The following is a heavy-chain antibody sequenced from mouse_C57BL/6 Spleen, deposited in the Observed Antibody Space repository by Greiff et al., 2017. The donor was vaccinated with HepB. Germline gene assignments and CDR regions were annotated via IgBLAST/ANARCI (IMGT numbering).Heavy chain of an antibody. D-gene: IGHD2-1*01. CDR1: GYTFTDYY. CDR3: ARGGNPYYYAMDY. J-gene: IGHJ4*01. Sequence: VQLQESGAELVRPGASVKLSCKASGYTFTDYYINWVKQRPGQGLEWIARIYPGSGNTYYNEKFKGKATLTAEKSSSTAYMQLSSLTSEDSAVYFCARGGNPYYYAMDYWGQGTSVTVSS. V-gene: IGHV1-76*01. CDR2: IYPGSGNT.